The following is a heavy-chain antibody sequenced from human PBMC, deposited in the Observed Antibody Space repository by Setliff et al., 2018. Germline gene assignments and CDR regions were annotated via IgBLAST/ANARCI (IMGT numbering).Heavy chain of an antibody. CDR3: AGIADTAMDY. CDR1: GGSISSYY. J-gene: IGHJ4*02. CDR2: IYYSGST. D-gene: IGHD5-18*01. Sequence: SETLSLTCTVSGGSISSYYWSWIRQPPGRGLEWIGYIYYSGSTNYNPSLKSRVTISIDTSKNQFSLKLSSVTAADTAVYYCAGIADTAMDYWGQGTLVTVSS. V-gene: IGHV4-59*01.